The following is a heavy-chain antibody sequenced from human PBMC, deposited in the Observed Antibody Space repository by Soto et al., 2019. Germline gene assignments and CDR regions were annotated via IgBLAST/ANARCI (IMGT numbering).Heavy chain of an antibody. CDR1: GFTFRNYA. V-gene: IGHV3-23*01. Sequence: EVQLLESGGGLVQPGGSLRLSCAASGFTFRNYAMSWVRQAPGKGLVWVSGISGGGGSSYYADSVKGRFTISRDNSKNTLYLQMNSLRAENTAVYYCAHNCAVDCHSVFFYWGQGTLVIVSS. CDR3: AHNCAVDCHSVFFY. CDR2: ISGGGGSS. J-gene: IGHJ4*02. D-gene: IGHD2-21*01.